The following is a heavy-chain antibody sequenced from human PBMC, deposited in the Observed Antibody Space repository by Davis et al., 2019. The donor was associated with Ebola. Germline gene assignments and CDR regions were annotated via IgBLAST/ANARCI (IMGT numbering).Heavy chain of an antibody. CDR3: AREDRGVITDYGMDV. J-gene: IGHJ6*04. D-gene: IGHD3-10*01. Sequence: GESLKISCAASGFTFGTYLLHWVRQAPGKGLEWVAVISFDENQKYADSVKGRFTISSDSSKNTLYLQMNSLRPEDTAVYYCAREDRGVITDYGMDVWGKGTTVTVSS. CDR2: ISFDENQK. V-gene: IGHV3-30-3*01. CDR1: GFTFGTYL.